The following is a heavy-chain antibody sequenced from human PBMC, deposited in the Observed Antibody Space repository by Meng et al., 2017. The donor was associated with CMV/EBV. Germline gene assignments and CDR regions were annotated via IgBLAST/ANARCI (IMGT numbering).Heavy chain of an antibody. D-gene: IGHD2-2*01. CDR1: GDSISSGDYY. CDR3: ARVGRTSCYDY. J-gene: IGHJ4*02. CDR2: IYYSGST. V-gene: IGHV4-30-4*08. Sequence: RLRHPHQGLITPSQTLPLTCTASGDSISSGDYYWSWIRQPPGKGLEWIGYIYYSGSTYYNPSLKSRVTISVDTSKNQFSLKLSSVTAADTAVYYCARVGRTSCYDYWGQGTLVTVSS.